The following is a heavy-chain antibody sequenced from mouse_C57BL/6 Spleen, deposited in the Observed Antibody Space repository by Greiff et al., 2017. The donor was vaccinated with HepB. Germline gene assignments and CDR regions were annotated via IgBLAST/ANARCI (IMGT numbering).Heavy chain of an antibody. D-gene: IGHD2-4*01. Sequence: EVQLVESGEGLVKPGGSLKLSCAASGFTFSSYAMSWVRQTPEKRLEWVAYISSGGDYIYYADTVKGRFTISRDNARNTLYLQMSSLKSEDTAMYYCTRDRLYDYGFAYWGQGTLVTVSA. J-gene: IGHJ3*01. CDR3: TRDRLYDYGFAY. V-gene: IGHV5-9-1*02. CDR2: ISSGGDYI. CDR1: GFTFSSYA.